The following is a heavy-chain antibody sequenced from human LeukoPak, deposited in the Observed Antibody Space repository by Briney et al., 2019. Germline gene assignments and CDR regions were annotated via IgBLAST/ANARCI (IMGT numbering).Heavy chain of an antibody. CDR3: ARGKQQLVYDYFDY. D-gene: IGHD6-13*01. CDR2: IYYSGST. V-gene: IGHV4-30-4*08. CDR1: GGSISSGDYY. J-gene: IGHJ4*02. Sequence: SKTLSLTCTVSGGSISSGDYYWSWIRQPPGKGLEWIGYIYYSGSTYYNPSLKSRVTISVDTSKNQFSLKLSSVTAADTAVYYCARGKQQLVYDYFDYWGQGTLVTVSS.